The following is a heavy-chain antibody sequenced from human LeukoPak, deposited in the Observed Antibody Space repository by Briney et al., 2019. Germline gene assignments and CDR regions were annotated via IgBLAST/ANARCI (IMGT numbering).Heavy chain of an antibody. CDR3: AKNRGVLRNFDCYDY. D-gene: IGHD3-9*01. CDR2: ISGSGDST. V-gene: IGHV3-23*01. CDR1: GFAFRSYG. Sequence: PGGSLRLSCAVSGFAFRSYGMSWVRQAPGKGLEWVSAISGSGDSTYYADSVKGRFTISRDNSKNTLYLQVNSLRAEDTAIYYCAKNRGVLRNFDCYDYWGQGTLVTVSS. J-gene: IGHJ4*02.